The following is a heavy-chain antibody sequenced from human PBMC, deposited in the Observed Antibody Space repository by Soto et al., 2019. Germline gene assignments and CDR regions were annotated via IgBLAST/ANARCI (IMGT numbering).Heavy chain of an antibody. CDR1: CCSISSSSYY. CDR2: IYYSGST. J-gene: IGHJ3*02. CDR3: ARQGTYYDILTGYSDAFDI. V-gene: IGHV4-39*01. D-gene: IGHD3-9*01. Sequence: QLQLQESGPGLVKPSETLSLTCTVSCCSISSSSYYWGWIRQPPGKGLEWIGSIYYSGSTYYNPSLKSRVTISVDTSKNQFSLKLSSVTAADTAVYYCARQGTYYDILTGYSDAFDIWGQGTMVTVSS.